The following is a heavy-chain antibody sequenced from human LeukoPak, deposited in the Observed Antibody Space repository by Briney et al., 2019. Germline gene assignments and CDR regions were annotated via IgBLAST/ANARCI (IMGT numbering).Heavy chain of an antibody. J-gene: IGHJ4*02. V-gene: IGHV3-7*01. CDR3: ARGTTVAGTDFDY. CDR2: IKQDGSEK. Sequence: GGSLRLSCAASGFTFSSYWMSWVRQAPGKGLEWVANIKQDGSEKYYVDSVKGRFTISRDNAKNSLYLQTNSLRAEDTAVYYCARGTTVAGTDFDYWGQGTLVTVSS. D-gene: IGHD6-19*01. CDR1: GFTFSSYW.